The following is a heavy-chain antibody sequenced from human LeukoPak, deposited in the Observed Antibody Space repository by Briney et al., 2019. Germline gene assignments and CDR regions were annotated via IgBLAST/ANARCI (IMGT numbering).Heavy chain of an antibody. CDR2: IRSKANSYAT. J-gene: IGHJ3*02. CDR3: TRHGSILTAEDAFDI. CDR1: GFTFSGSA. Sequence: GGSLRPSCGASGFTFSGSAMHWVRQASGKGLEWVGRIRSKANSYATAYAASVKGRFTISRDDSKNTAYLQMNSLKTEDTAVYYCTRHGSILTAEDAFDIWGQGTMVTVSS. V-gene: IGHV3-73*01. D-gene: IGHD3-9*01.